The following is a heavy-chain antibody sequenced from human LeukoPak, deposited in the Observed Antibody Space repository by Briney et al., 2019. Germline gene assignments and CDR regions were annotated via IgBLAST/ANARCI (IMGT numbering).Heavy chain of an antibody. D-gene: IGHD3-3*01. CDR2: INHSGST. CDR1: GGSFSGYY. CDR3: ARGRITIFGVVIGGRNWFDP. J-gene: IGHJ5*02. V-gene: IGHV4-34*01. Sequence: ASETLSLTCAVYGGSFSGYYWSWIRQPPGKGLEWIGEINHSGSTNYNPSLKSRVTISVDTSKNQFSLKLSSVTAADTAVYYCARGRITIFGVVIGGRNWFDPWGQGTLVTVSS.